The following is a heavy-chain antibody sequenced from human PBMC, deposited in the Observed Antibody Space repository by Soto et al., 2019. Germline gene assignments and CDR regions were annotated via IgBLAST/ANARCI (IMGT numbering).Heavy chain of an antibody. J-gene: IGHJ6*02. D-gene: IGHD1-26*01. CDR3: AREGSRPYYYYGMDV. CDR2: ISAYNGNP. V-gene: IGHV1-18*01. CDR1: GYTFTSYG. Sequence: QVQLVQSGAEVKKPGASVKVSCKASGYTFTSYGFSWVRQAPGQGLEWMGWISAYNGNPNYAQKLQGRVTMTTDTATSTAYMELRSLRSDDTAVYYCAREGSRPYYYYGMDVWGQGTTVTVSS.